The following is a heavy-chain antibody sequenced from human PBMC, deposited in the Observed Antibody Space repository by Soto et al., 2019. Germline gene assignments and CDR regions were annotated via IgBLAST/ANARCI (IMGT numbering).Heavy chain of an antibody. J-gene: IGHJ4*02. Sequence: GGSLRLSCAASGFTFSNAWMSWVRQAPGKGLESGGRIKSKTDGGTTDYAAPVKGRFTISRDDSKNTLYLQMNSLKTEDTAVYYCTTDPSAAYCGGDCYSDFDYWGQGTLVTSPQ. CDR3: TTDPSAAYCGGDCYSDFDY. CDR1: GFTFSNAW. V-gene: IGHV3-15*01. CDR2: IKSKTDGGTT. D-gene: IGHD2-21*02.